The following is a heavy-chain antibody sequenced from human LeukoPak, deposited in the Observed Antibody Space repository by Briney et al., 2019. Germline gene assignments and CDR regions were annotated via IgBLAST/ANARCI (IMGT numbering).Heavy chain of an antibody. CDR2: ISAGNGNT. V-gene: IGHV1-3*01. J-gene: IGHJ4*02. CDR3: ARDPRGDGYNPDY. CDR1: GYTFTSYA. D-gene: IGHD5-24*01. Sequence: ASVKVSCKASGYTFTSYAIHWVRQAPGQRLEWMGWISAGNGNTKYSQNFQGRVTFISNTSATTAFMELSSLRSEDAAVYYCARDPRGDGYNPDYWGQGTLVTVSS.